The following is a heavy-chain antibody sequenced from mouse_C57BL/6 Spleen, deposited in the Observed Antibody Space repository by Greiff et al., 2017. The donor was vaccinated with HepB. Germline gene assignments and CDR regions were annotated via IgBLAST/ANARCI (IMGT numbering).Heavy chain of an antibody. CDR2: IYPGDGDT. CDR3: ARSPTGTTAMDY. V-gene: IGHV1-80*01. Sequence: QVQLKQSGAELVKPGASVKISCKASGYAFSSYWMNWVKQRPGKGLEWIGQIYPGDGDTNYNGKFKGKATLTADKSSSTAYMQLSSLTSEDSAVYFCARSPTGTTAMDYWGQGTSVTVSS. J-gene: IGHJ4*01. D-gene: IGHD4-1*02. CDR1: GYAFSSYW.